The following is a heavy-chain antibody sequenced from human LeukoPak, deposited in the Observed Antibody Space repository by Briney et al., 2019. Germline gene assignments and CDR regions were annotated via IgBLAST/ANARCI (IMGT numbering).Heavy chain of an antibody. CDR3: ARDLGFGVVIPTDDAFDI. CDR1: GYTFTSYY. D-gene: IGHD3-3*01. Sequence: ASVKVSCKASGYTFTSYYMHWVRQAPGQGLEWMGIINPSGGSTSYAQKFQGRVTMTRDMSTSTVYMELSSLRSEDTAVYYCARDLGFGVVIPTDDAFDIWGQGTMVTVSS. CDR2: INPSGGST. V-gene: IGHV1-46*01. J-gene: IGHJ3*02.